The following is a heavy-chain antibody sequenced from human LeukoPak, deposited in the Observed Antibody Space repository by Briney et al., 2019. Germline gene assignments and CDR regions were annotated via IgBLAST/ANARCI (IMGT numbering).Heavy chain of an antibody. J-gene: IGHJ4*02. Sequence: GGSLRLSCAASGFIFSSYSMSWVRQASGKGLEWLSYISSSNHAIYYADSVKGRFTISRDNAKNSLFLQMNSLRDEDTAVYYCARGYYSLGYFDYWGQGALVTVSS. V-gene: IGHV3-48*02. CDR1: GFIFSSYS. CDR3: ARGYYSLGYFDY. CDR2: ISSSNHAI. D-gene: IGHD3-22*01.